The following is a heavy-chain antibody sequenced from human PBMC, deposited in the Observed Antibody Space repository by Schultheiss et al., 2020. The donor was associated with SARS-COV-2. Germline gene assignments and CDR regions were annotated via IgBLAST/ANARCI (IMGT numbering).Heavy chain of an antibody. CDR2: IYYSGST. J-gene: IGHJ4*02. Sequence: SQTLSLTCTVSGDSISSGAYYWSWIRQPPGKGLEWIGYIYYSGSTYYNPSLKSRVTISVDTSKNQFSLKLSSVTAADTAVYYCARSRDGYNYLGDYWGQGTLVTVSS. CDR3: ARSRDGYNYLGDY. CDR1: GDSISSGAYY. D-gene: IGHD5-24*01. V-gene: IGHV4-30-4*01.